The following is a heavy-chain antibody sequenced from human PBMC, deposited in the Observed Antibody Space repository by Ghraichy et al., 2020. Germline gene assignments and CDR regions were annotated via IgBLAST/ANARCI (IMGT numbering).Heavy chain of an antibody. V-gene: IGHV3-23*01. Sequence: GGSLRLSCAASGFTFNSYTMSWVRQAPGKGLEWVSTISGSGATTYYADSVKGRFTVSRDKSKNTLHLQMNSLRAEDTAIYYCAKSYSLGIQLWLLGFDFWGQGTLVTVSS. CDR3: AKSYSLGIQLWLLGFDF. CDR2: ISGSGATT. CDR1: GFTFNSYT. J-gene: IGHJ4*02. D-gene: IGHD5-18*01.